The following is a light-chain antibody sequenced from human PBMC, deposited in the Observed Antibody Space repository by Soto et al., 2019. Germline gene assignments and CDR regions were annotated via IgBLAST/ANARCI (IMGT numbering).Light chain of an antibody. J-gene: IGKJ4*01. Sequence: DIQMTQSPSSLSASVGDRFTITCRASQYIYNYLSWYQQKPGKAPKLLIYDASSLQSGVTPRFSGSGSGTDFTLSINSLQPEDFATYYCQQTYSTPLTVGGGTKVEI. CDR3: QQTYSTPLT. CDR2: DAS. CDR1: QYIYNY. V-gene: IGKV1-39*01.